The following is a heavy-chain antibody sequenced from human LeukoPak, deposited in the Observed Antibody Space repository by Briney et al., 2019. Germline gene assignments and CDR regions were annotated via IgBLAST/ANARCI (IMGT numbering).Heavy chain of an antibody. CDR2: IYYSGST. D-gene: IGHD2-2*02. CDR3: ARGADIVVVPAAIPAHYYYYGMDV. J-gene: IGHJ6*02. Sequence: SETLSLTCTVSGGSISSYYWSWIRQPPGKGLEWIGYIYYSGSTNYNPSLKSRVTISVDTSKNQFSLKLSSVTAADTAVYYCARGADIVVVPAAIPAHYYYYGMDVWGQGTTVTVSS. CDR1: GGSISSYY. V-gene: IGHV4-59*12.